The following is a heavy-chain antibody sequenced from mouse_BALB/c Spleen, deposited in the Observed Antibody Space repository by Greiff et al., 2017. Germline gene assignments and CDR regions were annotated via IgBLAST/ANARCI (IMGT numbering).Heavy chain of an antibody. CDR3: ARDLRGLRPAY. Sequence: VKVVESGPGLVAPSQSLSITCTVSGFSLTSYGVHWVRQPPGKGLEWLGVIWAGGSTNDNSALMSRLSISKDNSKSQVFLKMNSLQTDDTAMYYCARDLRGLRPAYWGQGTLVTVSA. CDR1: GFSLTSYG. D-gene: IGHD2-4*01. CDR2: IWAGGST. J-gene: IGHJ3*01. V-gene: IGHV2-9*02.